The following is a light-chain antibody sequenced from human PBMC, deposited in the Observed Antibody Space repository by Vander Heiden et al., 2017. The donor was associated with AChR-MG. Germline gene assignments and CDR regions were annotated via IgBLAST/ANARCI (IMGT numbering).Light chain of an antibody. CDR2: GAS. V-gene: IGKV3-15*01. Sequence: EIVMTQSPATLSVSPGERATLSCRASQSVSSNLGWYQQKPGQAPRLLIYGASTRATGIPARFSGSGSGTEFTLTISSLQCEDFAVYYCQQYNNWPPIFTFGPGTKVDIK. CDR1: QSVSSN. CDR3: QQYNNWPPIFT. J-gene: IGKJ3*01.